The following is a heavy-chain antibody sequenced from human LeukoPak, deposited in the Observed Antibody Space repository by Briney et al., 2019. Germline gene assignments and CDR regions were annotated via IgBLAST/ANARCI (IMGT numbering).Heavy chain of an antibody. CDR3: ASFWVRNQYFDY. Sequence: GGSLRLSCAASGFTFSSYGMHWVRQAPGKGLEWVAVISYDGSNKYYADSVKGRFTISRDNSKNTLYLQMNSLRAEDTAVYYCASFWVRNQYFDYWGQGTLVTVSS. V-gene: IGHV3-30*03. J-gene: IGHJ4*02. CDR1: GFTFSSYG. CDR2: ISYDGSNK. D-gene: IGHD5-12*01.